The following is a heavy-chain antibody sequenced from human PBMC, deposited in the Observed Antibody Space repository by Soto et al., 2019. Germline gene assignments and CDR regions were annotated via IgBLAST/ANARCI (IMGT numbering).Heavy chain of an antibody. Sequence: EVQLVESGGGLVQPGGSLRLSCAASGFTFIGYGMHWVGQVPGKGLVWVSHIDSDGNSKTYADSVKGRFTISRDNAKNTVYLQMNSLRAEDTAVYYCVRDDVGVGIDYWGLGTLVTVSS. CDR3: VRDDVGVGIDY. CDR1: GFTFIGYG. V-gene: IGHV3-74*03. D-gene: IGHD1-26*01. CDR2: IDSDGNSK. J-gene: IGHJ4*02.